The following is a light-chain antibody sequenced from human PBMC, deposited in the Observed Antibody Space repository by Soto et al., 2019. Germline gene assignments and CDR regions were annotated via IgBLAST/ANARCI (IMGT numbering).Light chain of an antibody. V-gene: IGLV3-21*04. CDR1: NIGSKS. CDR2: YDS. CDR3: QVWDSISDHPV. J-gene: IGLJ6*01. Sequence: SYELTQPPSVSVAPGKTARITCGGNNIGSKSVHWYQQKPGQAPVLVIYYDSDRPSGIPERFSGSNSGNTATLTISRVEAGDEADYYCQVWDSISDHPVFGSGTQLTVL.